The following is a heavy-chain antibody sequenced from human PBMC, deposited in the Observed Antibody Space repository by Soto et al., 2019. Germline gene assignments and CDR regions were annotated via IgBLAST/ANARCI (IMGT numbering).Heavy chain of an antibody. D-gene: IGHD3-16*02. J-gene: IGHJ4*02. CDR1: GYSFTSYW. V-gene: IGHV5-51*01. Sequence: HGESLKISCKGSGYSFTSYWIGWVRQMPGKGLEWMGIIYPGDSDTRYSPSFQGQVTISADKSISTAYLQWSSLKASDTAMYYCARNTNYDYVWGSYRPFDYWGQGTLVTVSS. CDR3: ARNTNYDYVWGSYRPFDY. CDR2: IYPGDSDT.